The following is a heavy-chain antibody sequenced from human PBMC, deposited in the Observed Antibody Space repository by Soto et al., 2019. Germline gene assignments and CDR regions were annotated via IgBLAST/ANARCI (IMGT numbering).Heavy chain of an antibody. J-gene: IGHJ6*03. CDR3: ARGRIVATISPSYYYYYMDV. CDR1: GGSISSYY. CDR2: IYYSGST. D-gene: IGHD5-12*01. Sequence: SETLSLTCTVSGGSISSYYWSWIRQPPGKGLEWIGYIYYSGSTNYNPSLKSRVTISVDTSKNQFSLKLSSVTAADTAVYYCARGRIVATISPSYYYYYMDVWGKGTTVTVSS. V-gene: IGHV4-59*01.